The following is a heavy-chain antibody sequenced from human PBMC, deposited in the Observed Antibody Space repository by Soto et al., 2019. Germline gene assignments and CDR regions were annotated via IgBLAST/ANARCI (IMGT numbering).Heavy chain of an antibody. CDR3: ARGPITGTTDYYYMDV. Sequence: ASVKVSCKVSGYTLTELSMHWVRQAPGKGLEWMGGFDPEDGETIYAQKFQGRVTMTEDTSTDTAYMELSSLRSEDTAVYYCARGPITGTTDYYYMDVWGKGTTVTVSS. D-gene: IGHD1-7*01. CDR2: FDPEDGET. J-gene: IGHJ6*03. CDR1: GYTLTELS. V-gene: IGHV1-24*01.